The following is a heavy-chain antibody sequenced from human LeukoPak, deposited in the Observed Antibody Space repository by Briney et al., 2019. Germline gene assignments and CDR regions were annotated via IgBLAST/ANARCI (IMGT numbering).Heavy chain of an antibody. CDR3: AKDFFDSSSSTGTFDI. CDR2: IRYDGSNK. D-gene: IGHD6-6*01. Sequence: GGSLRLSCAASGFTFSSYGMHWVRQAPGKGLEWVAFIRYDGSNKYYADSVKGRFTISRDNSKNTLYLQMNSLRAEDTAVYYCAKDFFDSSSSTGTFDIWGQGTMVTVSS. CDR1: GFTFSSYG. V-gene: IGHV3-30*02. J-gene: IGHJ3*02.